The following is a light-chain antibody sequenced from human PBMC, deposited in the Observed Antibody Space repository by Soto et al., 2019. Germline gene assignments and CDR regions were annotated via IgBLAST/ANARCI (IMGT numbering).Light chain of an antibody. Sequence: QSALTQPASVSGSPGQSITISCTGTSSDVGGYNFVSWYQQHPGKAPKLLIYEVSKRPSGVPDRFSGSKSGNTASLTVSGLQAEDEADYYCCSYAGSNNLVFGGGTKVTVL. CDR3: CSYAGSNNLV. V-gene: IGLV2-8*01. CDR1: SSDVGGYNF. CDR2: EVS. J-gene: IGLJ3*02.